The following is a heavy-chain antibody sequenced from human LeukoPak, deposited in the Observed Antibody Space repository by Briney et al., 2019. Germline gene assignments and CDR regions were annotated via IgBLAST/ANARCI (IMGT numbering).Heavy chain of an antibody. CDR3: TTDHYSSGWYGWFDP. J-gene: IGHJ5*02. Sequence: GGSLRLSCAASGFTFSNAWMSWVRQAPGKGLEWVGRIKSKTDGGTTDYAAPVKGRFTISRDDSKNTLYLQMNSLKTEDTAVYYCTTDHYSSGWYGWFDPWGQGTLVIVSS. V-gene: IGHV3-15*01. CDR2: IKSKTDGGTT. CDR1: GFTFSNAW. D-gene: IGHD6-19*01.